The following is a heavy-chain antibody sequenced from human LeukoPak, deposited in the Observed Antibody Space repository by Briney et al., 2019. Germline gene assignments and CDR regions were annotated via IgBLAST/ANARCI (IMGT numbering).Heavy chain of an antibody. Sequence: GESLKISCKGSGYSFTNYWIGWVRQMPGKGLEWMGITYPGDSDTRYSPSFQGQVTISADKSISTAYLQWSSLKASDTAMYYCARPHSSGWYGGEHYFDYWGQGTLVTVSS. CDR3: ARPHSSGWYGGEHYFDY. CDR2: TYPGDSDT. J-gene: IGHJ4*02. CDR1: GYSFTNYW. D-gene: IGHD6-19*01. V-gene: IGHV5-51*01.